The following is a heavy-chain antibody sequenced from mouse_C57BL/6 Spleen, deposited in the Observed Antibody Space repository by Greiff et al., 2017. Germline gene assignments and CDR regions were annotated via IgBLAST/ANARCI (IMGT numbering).Heavy chain of an antibody. CDR1: GFTFSSYA. V-gene: IGHV5-9-1*02. Sequence: VKLVESGEGLVKPGGSLKLSCAASGFTFSSYAMSWVRQTPEKRLEWVASISSGGDYIYYADTVKGRFTISRDNARNTLYLQMSSLKSEDTAMYYCTRDGYYGAWFAYWGQGTLVTVSA. CDR3: TRDGYYGAWFAY. D-gene: IGHD2-3*01. J-gene: IGHJ3*01. CDR2: ISSGGDYI.